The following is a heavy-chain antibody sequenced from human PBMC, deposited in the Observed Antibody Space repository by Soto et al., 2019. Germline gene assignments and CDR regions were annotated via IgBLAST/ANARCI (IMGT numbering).Heavy chain of an antibody. CDR3: AMVDVYVTPSPQDV. CDR1: GYSFTRYG. D-gene: IGHD3-16*01. V-gene: IGHV1-18*01. Sequence: QVHLVQSGAEVKNPGASVKVSCKASGYSFTRYGIGWARQAPGQGLEWMGWINAYNGNTNYAQNLQGRLTLTTDTSTTTAYMELRSLRSTDTAIYYCAMVDVYVTPSPQDVWGQGTPVTVSS. CDR2: INAYNGNT. J-gene: IGHJ6*02.